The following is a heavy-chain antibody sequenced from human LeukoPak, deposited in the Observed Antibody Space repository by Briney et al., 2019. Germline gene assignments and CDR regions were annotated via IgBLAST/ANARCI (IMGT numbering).Heavy chain of an antibody. CDR3: ARGGSSGWPYDS. Sequence: GGSLRLSCAVSGFTFSGPGMTGVRQTPGKGREGVSSIRNSDDFTNYADSVKGRFTLSRDVRRTTLYLQMNSLRAEDTAVYYCARGGSSGWPYDSWGQGTLVTVSS. J-gene: IGHJ4*02. D-gene: IGHD6-19*01. CDR1: GFTFSGPG. CDR2: IRNSDDFT. V-gene: IGHV3-23*01.